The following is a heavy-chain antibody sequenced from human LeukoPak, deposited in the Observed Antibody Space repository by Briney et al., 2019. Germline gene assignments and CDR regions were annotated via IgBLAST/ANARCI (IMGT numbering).Heavy chain of an antibody. CDR2: IYYSGST. Sequence: PSETLSLTCTVSGGSISSGSYYWSWIRQPPGTGLEWIGSIYYSGSTYYNPSLKSRVTISVDTSKNQFSLKLSSVTAADTAVYYCARPYGSGSYFDYWGQGTLVTVSS. D-gene: IGHD3-10*01. V-gene: IGHV4-39*01. CDR1: GGSISSGSYY. J-gene: IGHJ4*02. CDR3: ARPYGSGSYFDY.